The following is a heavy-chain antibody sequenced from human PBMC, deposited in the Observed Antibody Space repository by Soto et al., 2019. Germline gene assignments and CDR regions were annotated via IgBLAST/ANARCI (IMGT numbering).Heavy chain of an antibody. CDR3: ARERRYYDFWGGPDY. Sequence: EVQLVESGGGLAKTGGSLRLSCAASGFTFSAHNMNWVRQAPGKGLEWVSSISGTSSYIYYADSVKGRFTISRDNAKNSLYLQMSSLRAEDTAVYYCARERRYYDFWGGPDYWGQGTLVTVSS. V-gene: IGHV3-21*01. D-gene: IGHD3-3*01. CDR1: GFTFSAHN. CDR2: ISGTSSYI. J-gene: IGHJ4*02.